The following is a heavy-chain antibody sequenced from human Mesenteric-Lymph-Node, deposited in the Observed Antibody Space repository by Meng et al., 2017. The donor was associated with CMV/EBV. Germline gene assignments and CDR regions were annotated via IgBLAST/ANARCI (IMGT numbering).Heavy chain of an antibody. V-gene: IGHV3-21*06. CDR2: ITSSST. D-gene: IGHD3-3*01. J-gene: IGHJ4*02. CDR3: AREGPSRSGYFDY. Sequence: GESLKISCAASGFTFSSYSMNWVRQVPGKGLEWVSSITSSSTYYADSVKGRFTISRDNSKSTLYLQMNSLRAEDTAVYFCAREGPSRSGYFDYWGQGTLVTVSS. CDR1: GFTFSSYS.